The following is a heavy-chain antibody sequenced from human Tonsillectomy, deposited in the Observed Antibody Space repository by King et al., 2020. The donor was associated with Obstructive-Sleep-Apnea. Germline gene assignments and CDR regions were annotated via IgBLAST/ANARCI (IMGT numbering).Heavy chain of an antibody. D-gene: IGHD3-10*01. J-gene: IGHJ4*02. CDR3: AGGIITISKGGYYFDY. V-gene: IGHV3-66*01. Sequence: VQLVESGGDLVQPGGSLRLSCAASGFPVSSNYMSWVRQAPGKGLEWVSVIYSGGNTYYADSVKGRFTISRDNSKNTLYLQMNSLRAEDTAVYYCAGGIITISKGGYYFDYWGQGTLVTVSS. CDR1: GFPVSSNY. CDR2: IYSGGNT.